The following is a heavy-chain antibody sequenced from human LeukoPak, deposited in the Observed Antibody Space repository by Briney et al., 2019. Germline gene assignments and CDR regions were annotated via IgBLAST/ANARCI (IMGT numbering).Heavy chain of an antibody. J-gene: IGHJ4*02. CDR1: GFTFSSYG. D-gene: IGHD2-8*01. Sequence: GGSLRLSCAASGFTFSSYGMHWVRQAPGKGLEWVAFIRYDGSNKYYADSVKGRFTISRDNSKNTVFLQMDSLRVDDTAVYYCATQNGDRNGYFDFWGQGSLVTVSS. V-gene: IGHV3-30*02. CDR3: ATQNGDRNGYFDF. CDR2: IRYDGSNK.